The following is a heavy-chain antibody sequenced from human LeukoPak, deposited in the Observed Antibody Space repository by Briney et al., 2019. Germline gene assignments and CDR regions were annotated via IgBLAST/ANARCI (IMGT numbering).Heavy chain of an antibody. J-gene: IGHJ6*03. CDR1: GGSITSYY. V-gene: IGHV4-59*01. CDR3: ARNDYYYYYYMDV. Sequence: SETLSLTCTVSGGSITSYYWSWIRQPPGKGLEWLGYIYYRGSTNYNPSLKSRVTISVDTSKNQFSLKLSSVTAADTAVYYCARNDYYYYYYMDVWGKGTTVTVSS. CDR2: IYYRGST.